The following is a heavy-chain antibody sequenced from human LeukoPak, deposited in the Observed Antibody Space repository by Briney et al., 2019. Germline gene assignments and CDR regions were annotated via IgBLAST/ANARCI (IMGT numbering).Heavy chain of an antibody. Sequence: PSETLSLTCTVSRGSISGSFWSWVRQPPGKGLEWIGYIHYTGSYKSNPSLKSRVTISVDTSKNQFSLKLSSVTAADTAVYYCARGRSGGSWDYWGQGIPVTVSS. V-gene: IGHV4-59*01. D-gene: IGHD2-15*01. J-gene: IGHJ4*02. CDR2: IHYTGSY. CDR3: ARGRSGGSWDY. CDR1: RGSISGSF.